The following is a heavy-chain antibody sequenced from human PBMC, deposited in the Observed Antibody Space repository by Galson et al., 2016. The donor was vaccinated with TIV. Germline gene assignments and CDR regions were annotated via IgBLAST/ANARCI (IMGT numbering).Heavy chain of an antibody. CDR1: GFMFSNFE. J-gene: IGHJ4*02. CDR3: ARGRHVDY. V-gene: IGHV3-48*03. Sequence: SLRLSCAASGFMFSNFEMNWVRQAPGKGLEWVSYMTDTGSNIQYADSVKGRFTISRDNAKNSLYLQMNSLRVEDTAVYYCARGRHVDYWGQGTLVTVSS. CDR2: MTDTGSNI.